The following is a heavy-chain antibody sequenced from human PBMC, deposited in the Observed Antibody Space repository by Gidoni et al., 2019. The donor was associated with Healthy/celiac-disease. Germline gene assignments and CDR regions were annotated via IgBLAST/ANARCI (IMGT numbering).Heavy chain of an antibody. Sequence: QVQLVQSGAEVTKPGSSVKVSCKASGGTFSSYAISWVRQAPGQGLEWMGGIIPIFGTANYAQKFQGRVTITADESTSTAYMELSSLRSEDTAVYYCARCAIEAMGALVYYYYGMDVWGQGTTVTVSS. CDR3: ARCAIEAMGALVYYYYGMDV. CDR2: IIPIFGTA. J-gene: IGHJ6*02. CDR1: GGTFSSYA. V-gene: IGHV1-69*01. D-gene: IGHD5-18*01.